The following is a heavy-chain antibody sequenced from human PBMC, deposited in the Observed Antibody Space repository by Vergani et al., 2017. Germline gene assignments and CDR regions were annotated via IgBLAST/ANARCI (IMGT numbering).Heavy chain of an antibody. J-gene: IGHJ3*01. V-gene: IGHV4-61*02. Sequence: QVQLQASGPGRVKPSQTLSLTCTMSGGSISAGYYFWSWIRQPAGKGLEWVGHISASGNASHSPSLKTRVSMSVDTSKIQFSLTVTSVTAADTAIYFCARRSGGYYSGGKVHPLRTAFDVWGHGTVVTVSS. D-gene: IGHD2-15*01. CDR3: ARRSGGYYSGGKVHPLRTAFDV. CDR1: GGSISAGYYF. CDR2: ISASGNA.